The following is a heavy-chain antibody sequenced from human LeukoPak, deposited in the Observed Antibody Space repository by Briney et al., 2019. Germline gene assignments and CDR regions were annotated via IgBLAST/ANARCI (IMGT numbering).Heavy chain of an antibody. CDR1: RFTFSSYA. V-gene: IGHV3-30*04. CDR2: ISYDGSNK. J-gene: IGHJ6*03. CDR3: ARPHSDSSSPIGGYYYYYYYMDV. D-gene: IGHD6-6*01. Sequence: PGGSLRLSCAASRFTFSSYAMHWVRQAPGKGLEWVAVISYDGSNKYYADSVKGRFTISRDNSKNTLYLQMNSLRAEDTAVYYCARPHSDSSSPIGGYYYYYYYMDVWGKGTTVTVSS.